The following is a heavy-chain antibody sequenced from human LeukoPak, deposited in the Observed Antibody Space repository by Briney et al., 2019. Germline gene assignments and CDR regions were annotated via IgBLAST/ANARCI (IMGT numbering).Heavy chain of an antibody. CDR3: ARDMGGPILIDY. D-gene: IGHD1-26*01. CDR2: MNPNSGRT. Sequence: ASVKVSCKASGYTFTSYDINWVRQATGQGLEWMGWMNPNSGRTGYAQKFQGRVTMTRNTSISTAYMELSSLRSEDTAVYYCARDMGGPILIDYWGQGTLVTVSS. V-gene: IGHV1-8*01. CDR1: GYTFTSYD. J-gene: IGHJ4*02.